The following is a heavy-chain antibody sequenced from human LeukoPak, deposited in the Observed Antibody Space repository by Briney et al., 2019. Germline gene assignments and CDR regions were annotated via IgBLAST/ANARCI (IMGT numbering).Heavy chain of an antibody. J-gene: IGHJ4*02. Sequence: SGTLSLTCAVSGGSISSGDYYWSWIRQPPGKGLEWIGYIYYSGSTYYNPSLKSRVTISVDTSKNQFSLKLSSVTAADTAVYYCARGRRYCSSTSCYTGPLGYWGQGTLVTVSS. CDR2: IYYSGST. CDR3: ARGRRYCSSTSCYTGPLGY. V-gene: IGHV4-30-4*01. CDR1: GGSISSGDYY. D-gene: IGHD2-2*02.